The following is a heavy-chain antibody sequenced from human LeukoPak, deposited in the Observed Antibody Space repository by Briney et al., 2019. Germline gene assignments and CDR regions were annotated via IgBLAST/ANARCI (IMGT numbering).Heavy chain of an antibody. CDR3: ARDLRGDAFDI. Sequence: GGSLRLSCAPSGFTFSSYWISSVRQAPGKGLEWVANIKQDGSEKYYVDSVKGRFTISRDNAKNSLYLQMNSLRAEDTAVYYCARDLRGDAFDIWGQGTMVTVSS. J-gene: IGHJ3*02. V-gene: IGHV3-7*01. CDR2: IKQDGSEK. CDR1: GFTFSSYW.